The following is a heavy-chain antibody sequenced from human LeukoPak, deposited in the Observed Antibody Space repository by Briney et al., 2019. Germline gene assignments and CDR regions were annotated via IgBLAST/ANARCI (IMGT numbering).Heavy chain of an antibody. V-gene: IGHV4-59*01. D-gene: IGHD3-22*01. Sequence: PSETLSPTCTVSGGSISSYYWSWIRQPPEKGLEWIGYVSHSGDTNYNPSLKSRVTISVDTSKNKFSLKVTSVTAADTAVYYCARARGFYYDFDYWGQGALVTVSS. CDR2: VSHSGDT. J-gene: IGHJ4*02. CDR1: GGSISSYY. CDR3: ARARGFYYDFDY.